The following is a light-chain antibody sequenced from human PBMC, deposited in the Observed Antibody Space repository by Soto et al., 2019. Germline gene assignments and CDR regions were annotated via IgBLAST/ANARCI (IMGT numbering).Light chain of an antibody. CDR2: EVS. CDR3: NSYTSKSTVV. CDR1: SSDVGGYNY. Sequence: QSALTQPASVSGSPGQSITISCTGPSSDVGGYNYVSWYQQHPGKAPKLIIYEVSNRPSGVSNRFSGSKSGNTASLTISGIQAEDEADSYCNSYTSKSTVVFGTGTKLTVL. V-gene: IGLV2-14*01. J-gene: IGLJ1*01.